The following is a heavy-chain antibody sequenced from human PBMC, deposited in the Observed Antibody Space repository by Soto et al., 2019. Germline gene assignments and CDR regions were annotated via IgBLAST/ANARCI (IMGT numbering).Heavy chain of an antibody. D-gene: IGHD1-26*01. V-gene: IGHV1-69*01. CDR3: AREAGTRSGDPIDALAI. CDR2: IIPFFGAT. J-gene: IGHJ3*02. CDR1: GGTFSDYS. Sequence: QVQLVQAGAEVKKPGSSVKVSCQTSGGTFSDYSITWVRQAPGQGLEWMGGIIPFFGATNYAHKFQGRVTITADDSTSTVYMELSSLRSEDTAVYYCAREAGTRSGDPIDALAIWGRGTMVTVSS.